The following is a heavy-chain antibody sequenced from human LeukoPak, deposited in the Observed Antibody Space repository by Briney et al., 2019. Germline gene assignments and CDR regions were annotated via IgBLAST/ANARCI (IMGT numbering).Heavy chain of an antibody. CDR3: ARDRLSTVVTPGDYYYMDV. J-gene: IGHJ6*03. CDR2: IYHSGST. V-gene: IGHV4-4*02. D-gene: IGHD4-23*01. Sequence: PSGTLSLTCAVSGGSISSSNWWSWVRQPPGKGLEWIGEIYHSGSTNYNPSLKSRVTISVDKSKNQFSLKLSSVTAADTAVYYCARDRLSTVVTPGDYYYMDVWGKGTTVTVSS. CDR1: GGSISSSNW.